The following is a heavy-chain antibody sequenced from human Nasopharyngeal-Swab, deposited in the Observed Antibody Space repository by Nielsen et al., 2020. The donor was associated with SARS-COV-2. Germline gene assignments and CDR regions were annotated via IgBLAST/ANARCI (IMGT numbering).Heavy chain of an antibody. CDR2: IYYSGST. Sequence: WIRQPPGKGLEWIGYIYYSGSTYYNPSLKSRLLISLDRSENQFSPKLNSVTAADTAVYYCARDRGYGFGHTGWFDSWGQGTLVTVSS. CDR3: ARDRGYGFGHTGWFDS. V-gene: IGHV4-30-4*01. J-gene: IGHJ5*01. D-gene: IGHD5-18*01.